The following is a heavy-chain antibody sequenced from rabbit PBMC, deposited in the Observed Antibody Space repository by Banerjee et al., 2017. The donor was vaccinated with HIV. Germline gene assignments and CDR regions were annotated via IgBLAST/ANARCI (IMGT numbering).Heavy chain of an antibody. J-gene: IGHJ4*01. CDR1: GFSFSSGYD. Sequence: QEQLEESGGDLVKPGASLTLTCTASGFSFSSGYDVCWVRQAPGKGLEWIACIYVGDGNTFYASWAKGRFTISKPSSTTVTLQMTSLTAADTATYFCARGGTYFTLWGPGTLVTVS. CDR3: ARGGTYFTL. CDR2: IYVGDGNT. D-gene: IGHD7-1*01. V-gene: IGHV1S45*01.